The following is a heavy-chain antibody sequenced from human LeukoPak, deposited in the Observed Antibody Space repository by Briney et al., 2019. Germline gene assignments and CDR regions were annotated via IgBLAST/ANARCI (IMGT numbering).Heavy chain of an antibody. J-gene: IGHJ4*02. CDR2: INHSGST. D-gene: IGHD2-15*01. CDR1: GGSFSGYY. CDR3: ARESAEDIVVVVAATRYYFDY. Sequence: SETLSLTCAVYGGSFSGYYWSWIRQPPGKGLEWIGEINHSGSTNYNPSLKSRVTISVDTSKNQFSLKLSSVTAADTAVYYCARESAEDIVVVVAATRYYFDYWGQGTLVTVSS. V-gene: IGHV4-34*01.